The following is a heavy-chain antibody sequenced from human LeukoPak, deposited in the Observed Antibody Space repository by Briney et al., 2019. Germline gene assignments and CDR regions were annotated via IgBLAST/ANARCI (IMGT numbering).Heavy chain of an antibody. CDR1: GYTFTSYD. CDR2: MNPNSGNT. J-gene: IGHJ4*01. Sequence: ASVKVSCKASGYTFTSYDISWVRQATGQGLERMGWMNPNSGNTGYAQKFQGRVTMTRNTSISTAYMELSSLRSEDTAVYYCASFGYGDYRYYFDYWGQGTLVTVSS. V-gene: IGHV1-8*01. D-gene: IGHD4-17*01. CDR3: ASFGYGDYRYYFDY.